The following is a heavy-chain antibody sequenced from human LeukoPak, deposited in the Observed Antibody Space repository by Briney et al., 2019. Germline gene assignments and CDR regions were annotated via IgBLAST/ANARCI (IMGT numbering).Heavy chain of an antibody. D-gene: IGHD3-3*01. CDR1: GFSFRDYG. Sequence: PGGSLRLSCAASGFSFRDYGMHWVRQAPGKGLEWVAFIRYDGSNKYYADSVKGRFTISRDNSKNTLYLQMNSLRAEDTAVYYCAKDGQSGFWSGYSYHYYLDVWGKGTTVTVSS. CDR2: IRYDGSNK. V-gene: IGHV3-30*02. J-gene: IGHJ6*03. CDR3: AKDGQSGFWSGYSYHYYLDV.